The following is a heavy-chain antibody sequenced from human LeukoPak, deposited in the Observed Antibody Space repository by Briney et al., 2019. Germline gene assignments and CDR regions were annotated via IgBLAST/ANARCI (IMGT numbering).Heavy chain of an antibody. D-gene: IGHD6-13*01. CDR2: INPNSGGT. CDR3: ARGIRVAGRH. CDR1: GYTFTGYS. J-gene: IGHJ4*02. Sequence: ASVKVSFTASGYTFTGYSIYWVRQAPGQGLEWMGWINPNSGGTNYAQKFQGRVTMTRDTSITTAYMELSSLRSDDTAVYYCARGIRVAGRHCGQGTLVTVSS. V-gene: IGHV1-2*02.